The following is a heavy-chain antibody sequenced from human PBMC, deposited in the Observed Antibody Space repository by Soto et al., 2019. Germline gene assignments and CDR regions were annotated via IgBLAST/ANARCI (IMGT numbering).Heavy chain of an antibody. CDR1: GFTFSSYA. CDR2: ISYDGSNK. V-gene: IGHV3-30-3*01. CDR3: ARGLAAAGHRPYFDY. J-gene: IGHJ4*02. D-gene: IGHD6-13*01. Sequence: QVQLVESGGGVVQPGRSLRLSCAASGFTFSSYAMHWVRQAPGKGLEWVAVISYDGSNKYYADSVKGRFTISRDNSKNTLYLQMNSLRAEDTAVYYCARGLAAAGHRPYFDYWGQGTLVTVSS.